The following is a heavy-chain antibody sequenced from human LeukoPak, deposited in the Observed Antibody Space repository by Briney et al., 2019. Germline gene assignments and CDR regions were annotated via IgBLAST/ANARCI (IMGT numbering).Heavy chain of an antibody. V-gene: IGHV3-23*01. D-gene: IGHD3-22*01. CDR1: GFTFSSYA. CDR3: AKDYYDTYQYY. CDR2: ISGRGGST. J-gene: IGHJ4*02. Sequence: GGSLRLSCAASGFTFSSYAMSWVRQAPGKGLEWVSAISGRGGSTYYADSVKGRFTISRDNSKNTLYLQMNSLRAEDTAVYYCAKDYYDTYQYYWGQGTLVTVSS.